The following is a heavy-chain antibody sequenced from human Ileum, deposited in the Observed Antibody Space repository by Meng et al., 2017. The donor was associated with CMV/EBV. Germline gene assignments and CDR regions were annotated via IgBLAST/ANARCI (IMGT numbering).Heavy chain of an antibody. CDR1: GYTFTNYF. J-gene: IGHJ4*02. Sequence: CKASGYTFTNYFSHWVRQAPGQGPEYMGMTNIGSGRTVYAQKFQGRVTMTRDTSTSTAYVELSSLRSEDTAVFYCAREPESEFYFDYWGQGTLVTVSS. CDR3: AREPESEFYFDY. CDR2: TNIGSGRT. D-gene: IGHD3-10*01. V-gene: IGHV1-46*01.